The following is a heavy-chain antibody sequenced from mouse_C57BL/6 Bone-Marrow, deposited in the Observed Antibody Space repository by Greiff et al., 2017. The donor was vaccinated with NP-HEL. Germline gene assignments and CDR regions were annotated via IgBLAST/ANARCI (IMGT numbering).Heavy chain of an antibody. D-gene: IGHD2-4*01. CDR1: GYTFTSYG. CDR3: ERFSDYAWFAY. Sequence: QVQLQQSGAELARPGASVKLSCTASGYTFTSYGIRWVPQSPGQGLEWIGEIYPGSGNTYYHEKFKGQSTLTADKTSSTAYMELLNLTSEDSAVNVCERFSDYAWFAYWGQGTLVTVSA. CDR2: IYPGSGNT. J-gene: IGHJ3*01. V-gene: IGHV1-81*01.